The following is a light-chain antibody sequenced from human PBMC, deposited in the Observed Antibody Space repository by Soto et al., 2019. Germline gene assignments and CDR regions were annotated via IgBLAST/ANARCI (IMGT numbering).Light chain of an antibody. CDR3: QQYGSSPPFT. J-gene: IGKJ3*01. Sequence: EILLTQSPGTLSLSPGERATLSCRASQTVSSSYLAWYQQKPGQAPWLLIYGASSRATGIPDRFSGSGSGTDFTLTISRLEPEDFAVYYCQQYGSSPPFTFGPGTKVDI. V-gene: IGKV3-20*01. CDR1: QTVSSSY. CDR2: GAS.